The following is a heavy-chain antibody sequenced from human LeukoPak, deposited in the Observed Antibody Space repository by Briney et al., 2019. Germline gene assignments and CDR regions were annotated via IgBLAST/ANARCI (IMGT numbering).Heavy chain of an antibody. CDR1: GVSFSGAGFY. CDR2: INHSGST. CDR3: ARESTVTRGYYYYYMDV. V-gene: IGHV4-34*01. J-gene: IGHJ6*03. Sequence: PSETLSLTCTVSGVSFSGAGFYWSWIRQPPGKGLEWIGEINHSGSTNYNPSLKSRVTISVDTSKNQFSLKLSSVTAADTAVYYCARESTVTRGYYYYYMDVWGKGTTVTVSS. D-gene: IGHD4-17*01.